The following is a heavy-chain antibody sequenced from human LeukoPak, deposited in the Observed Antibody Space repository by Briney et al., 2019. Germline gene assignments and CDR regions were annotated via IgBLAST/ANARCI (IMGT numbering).Heavy chain of an antibody. CDR1: GFTFSSYA. CDR2: ISSNGGST. Sequence: GGSLRLSCAASGFTFSSYAMHWVRQAPGKGLEYVSAISSNGGSTYYANSVKGRFTISRDNSKNTLYLRMGSLRAEDMAVYYCARVKIGQQLVFDYWGQGTLVTVSS. D-gene: IGHD6-13*01. J-gene: IGHJ4*02. CDR3: ARVKIGQQLVFDY. V-gene: IGHV3-64*01.